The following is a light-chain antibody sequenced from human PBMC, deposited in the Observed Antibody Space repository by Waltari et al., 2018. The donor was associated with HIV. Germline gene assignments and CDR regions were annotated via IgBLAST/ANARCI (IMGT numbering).Light chain of an antibody. CDR2: RNN. J-gene: IGLJ2*01. V-gene: IGLV1-47*01. Sequence: QSVLAQPRSVSGTPGQRVNISCSGSSSNVRNNYVYWYQQVPGVAPKPLIYRNNQRPSGVPDRFSGSKSGTSASLAISGLRTEDEAEYYCAAWDDRLSGRLFGGGTKVTVL. CDR1: SSNVRNNY. CDR3: AAWDDRLSGRL.